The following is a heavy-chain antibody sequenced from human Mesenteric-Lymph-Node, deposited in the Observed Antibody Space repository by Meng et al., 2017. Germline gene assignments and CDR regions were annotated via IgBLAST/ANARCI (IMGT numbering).Heavy chain of an antibody. Sequence: GESLKISCAASGFAFSRNGMHWVRQAPGKGLEWVAAIWDDGSHDFYADSVKGRFTISRDNSKNTLYLQMNSLRAEDTAVYYCARDRPDYRDYGNFDYWGQGTLVTVSS. D-gene: IGHD4-17*01. J-gene: IGHJ4*02. V-gene: IGHV3-33*01. CDR2: IWDDGSHD. CDR1: GFAFSRNG. CDR3: ARDRPDYRDYGNFDY.